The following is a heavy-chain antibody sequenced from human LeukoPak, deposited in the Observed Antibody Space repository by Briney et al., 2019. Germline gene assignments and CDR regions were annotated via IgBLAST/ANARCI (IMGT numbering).Heavy chain of an antibody. J-gene: IGHJ4*02. D-gene: IGHD3-16*01. CDR2: IYHSGST. CDR3: ARTYDYDSIGYYFDY. CDR1: DDSISSNY. V-gene: IGHV4-59*08. Sequence: SETLSLTRTVSDDSISSNYWSWIRQPPGKGLEWVGYIYHSGSTRYNPSLKSRVTISVDMSKNQFSLKLSSVTAADTAIYYCARTYDYDSIGYYFDYWGQGTRVTVSS.